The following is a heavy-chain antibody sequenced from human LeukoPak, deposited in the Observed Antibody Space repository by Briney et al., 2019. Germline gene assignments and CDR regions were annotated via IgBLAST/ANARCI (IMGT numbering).Heavy chain of an antibody. CDR1: GGSISSYY. Sequence: SETLSLTCTVSGGSISSYYWSWIRQPPGKGLEWIGYIYDSGSTNYNPSLKSRVTISVDTSKNQFSLKLSSVTAAYTAVYYCARAPPGAVAGKGRFDSWGQGTLVTVSS. D-gene: IGHD6-13*01. J-gene: IGHJ4*02. CDR2: IYDSGST. CDR3: ARAPPGAVAGKGRFDS. V-gene: IGHV4-59*01.